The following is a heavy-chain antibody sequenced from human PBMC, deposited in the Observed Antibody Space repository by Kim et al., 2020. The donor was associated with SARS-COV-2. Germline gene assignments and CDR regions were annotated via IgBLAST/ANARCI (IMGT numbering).Heavy chain of an antibody. D-gene: IGHD2-2*01. CDR2: INAGNGNT. CDR3: ARGPRGGSVVVPAAMGVSVY. Sequence: ASVKVSCKASGYTFTSYAMHWVRQAPGQRLEWMGWINAGNGNTKYSQKFQGRVTITRDTSASTAYMELSSLRSEDTAVYYCARGPRGGSVVVPAAMGVSVYWGQGTLVTVSS. CDR1: GYTFTSYA. V-gene: IGHV1-3*01. J-gene: IGHJ4*02.